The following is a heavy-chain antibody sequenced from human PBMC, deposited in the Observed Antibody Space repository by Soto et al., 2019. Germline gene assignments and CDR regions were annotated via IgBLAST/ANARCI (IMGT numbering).Heavy chain of an antibody. Sequence: QVHLVQSGAEVKKPGASVKVSCKASGYTFTNYGITWVRQAPGQGLEWMGWISAYNGNTNYAQKLQGRVTMTTDTSTSTAYMELRILITDDAAVYYCARVSVVTPPFRPGYVIDGWGQGTTVTVSS. V-gene: IGHV1-18*01. J-gene: IGHJ6*02. CDR3: ARVSVVTPPFRPGYVIDG. D-gene: IGHD2-21*02. CDR1: GYTFTNYG. CDR2: ISAYNGNT.